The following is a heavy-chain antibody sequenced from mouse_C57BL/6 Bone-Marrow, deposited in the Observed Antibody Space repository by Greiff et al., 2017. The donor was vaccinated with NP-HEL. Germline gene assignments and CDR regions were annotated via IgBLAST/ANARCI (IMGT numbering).Heavy chain of an antibody. J-gene: IGHJ4*01. CDR3: ARCCDGYYRYYAMDY. V-gene: IGHV1-26*01. D-gene: IGHD2-3*01. Sequence: VQLQQSGPELVKPGASVKISCKASGYTFTDYYMNWVKQSHGKSLEWIGDINPNNGGTSYNQKFKGKATLTVDKSSSTAYMELRSLTSEDSAVYYCARCCDGYYRYYAMDYWGQGTSVTVSS. CDR2: INPNNGGT. CDR1: GYTFTDYY.